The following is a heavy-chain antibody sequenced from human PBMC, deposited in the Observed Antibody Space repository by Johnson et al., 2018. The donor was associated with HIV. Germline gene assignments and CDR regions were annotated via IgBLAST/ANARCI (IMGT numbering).Heavy chain of an antibody. Sequence: EVQLVESGGGLVQPGRSLRLSCAASGFSFDAYGMHWVRQPPGKGLEWVAGISFHSGTIGYADSVKGRFTISRDNAKNTLYLQMNSLRAEDTAVYYCARAWVNYYDSPDAFDIWGQGTMVTVSS. CDR3: ARAWVNYYDSPDAFDI. J-gene: IGHJ3*02. V-gene: IGHV3-9*01. D-gene: IGHD3-22*01. CDR1: GFSFDAYG. CDR2: ISFHSGTI.